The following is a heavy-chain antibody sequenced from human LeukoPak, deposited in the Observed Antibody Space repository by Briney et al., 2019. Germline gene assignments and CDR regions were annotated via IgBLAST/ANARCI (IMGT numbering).Heavy chain of an antibody. D-gene: IGHD3-22*01. CDR2: IYHSGST. V-gene: IGHV4-4*02. CDR1: GGSISSSNW. J-gene: IGHJ5*02. Sequence: SGTLTLTCAVSGGSISSSNWWSSVRQPPGKGLEWIGEIYHSGSTNYNPSLKSRVTISVDTSKNQFSLKLSSVTAADTAVYYCARDTRTYYYDSSGPGGWFDPWGQGTLVTVSS. CDR3: ARDTRTYYYDSSGPGGWFDP.